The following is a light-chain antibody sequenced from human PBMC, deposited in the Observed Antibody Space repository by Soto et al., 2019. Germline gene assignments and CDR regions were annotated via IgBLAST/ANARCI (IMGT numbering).Light chain of an antibody. V-gene: IGKV3-11*01. Sequence: EIVLTQSPATLSLSPAARATLSXRASQSISSSLAWYQQKPGQATRLLXXDASNRATGIPVRFIASGSGTDFTLTISSLEPEDFAVYYCQQRSDWPPEWTFGRGTKVDI. CDR2: DAS. CDR3: QQRSDWPPEWT. J-gene: IGKJ1*01. CDR1: QSISSS.